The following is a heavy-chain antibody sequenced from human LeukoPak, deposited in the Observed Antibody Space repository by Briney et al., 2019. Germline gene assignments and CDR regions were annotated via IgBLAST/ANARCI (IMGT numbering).Heavy chain of an antibody. CDR2: LSYTGKT. D-gene: IGHD5-24*01. V-gene: IGHV4-59*02. CDR3: SEGYFEPFDH. CDR1: GASVCSSH. Sequence: SETLSLTCLVSGASVCSSHWNWIRQLPGKGLEWIGCLSYTGKTDYNPSLTSRVTISLDTSKNQVSLKLKSLTAADTAVYYCSEGYFEPFDHWGEGISVTVSS. J-gene: IGHJ4*02.